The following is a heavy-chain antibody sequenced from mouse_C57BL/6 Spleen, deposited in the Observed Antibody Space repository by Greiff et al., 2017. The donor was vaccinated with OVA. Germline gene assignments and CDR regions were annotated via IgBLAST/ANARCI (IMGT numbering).Heavy chain of an antibody. CDR1: GYTFTSYW. CDR3: ASSTVVAHWYFDV. D-gene: IGHD1-1*01. CDR2: IDPSDSYT. J-gene: IGHJ1*03. Sequence: QVQLQQSGAELVMPGASVKLSCKASGYTFTSYWMHWVKQRPGQGLEWIGEIDPSDSYTNYNQKFKGKSTLTVDKSSSTAYMQLSSLTSEDSAVYYCASSTVVAHWYFDVWGTGTTVTVSS. V-gene: IGHV1-69*01.